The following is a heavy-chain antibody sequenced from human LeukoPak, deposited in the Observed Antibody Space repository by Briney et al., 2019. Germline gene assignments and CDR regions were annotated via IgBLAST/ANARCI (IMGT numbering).Heavy chain of an antibody. V-gene: IGHV1-18*01. CDR1: GYTFTSYG. CDR3: ARDVWGDYSFDY. D-gene: IGHD4-17*01. CDR2: ISAYNGNT. J-gene: IGHJ4*02. Sequence: ASVKVSCKASGYTFTSYGISWVRQAPGRGLEWMGWISAYNGNTNYAQKLQGRVTMTTDTSTSTAYMELRSLRSDDTAVYYCARDVWGDYSFDYWGQGTLVTVSS.